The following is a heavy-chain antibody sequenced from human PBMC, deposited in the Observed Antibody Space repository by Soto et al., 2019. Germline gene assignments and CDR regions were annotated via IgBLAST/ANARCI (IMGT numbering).Heavy chain of an antibody. J-gene: IGHJ6*02. CDR2: MTPNSGNT. CDR3: ARGGAHRYGMDV. V-gene: IGHV1-8*01. D-gene: IGHD3-10*01. CDR1: GYTFTSYD. Sequence: ASVKVSCKASGYTFTSYDINWVRQATGQGLEWMGWMTPNSGNTGYAQKFQGRVTMTRNTSISTAYMELSSLRSEDTAVYYCARGGAHRYGMDVWGQGTTVTVSS.